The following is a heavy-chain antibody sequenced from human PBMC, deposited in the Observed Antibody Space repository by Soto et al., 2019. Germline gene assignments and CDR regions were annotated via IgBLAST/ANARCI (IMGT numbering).Heavy chain of an antibody. CDR3: ERLQQHLVPIP. D-gene: IGHD6-13*01. CDR2: IIHSGST. Sequence: QVQVHQLGAGLLKPSETLSLTCSVSGGSFSGYYLSWIRQSPGKGLEWIGEIIHSGSTNYNPSLMSPVTMSIDTSKRQFSLNLTSVTAADSAVYSCERLQQHLVPIPWGQGTLVTVSS. J-gene: IGHJ4*02. V-gene: IGHV4-34*12. CDR1: GGSFSGYY.